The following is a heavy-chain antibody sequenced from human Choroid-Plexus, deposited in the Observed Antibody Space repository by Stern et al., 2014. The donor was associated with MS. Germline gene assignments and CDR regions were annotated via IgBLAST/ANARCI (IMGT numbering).Heavy chain of an antibody. J-gene: IGHJ5*02. CDR2: VSYDGSNK. CDR3: AKDRQYLTYFFDH. CDR1: GFTFGSCA. D-gene: IGHD2/OR15-2a*01. V-gene: IGHV3-30*18. Sequence: QVQLVQSGGGVVQPGRPLRLSCVASGFTFGSCAMHWVRQAPGKGLEWGAGVSYDGSNKYYAYSVKGRFTISRDNSQNTLYMQMSSLRPEDTAVYYCAKDRQYLTYFFDHWGQGSLVTVSS.